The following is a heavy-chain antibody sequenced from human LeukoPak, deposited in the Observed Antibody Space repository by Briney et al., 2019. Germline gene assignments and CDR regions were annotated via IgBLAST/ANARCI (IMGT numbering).Heavy chain of an antibody. CDR1: GFSFRSYG. CDR3: ATLRSDSSGWYYFDY. CDR2: IYYDGSNK. D-gene: IGHD6-19*01. V-gene: IGHV3-33*01. Sequence: PGGSLRLSCAASGFSFRSYGMQWVRQAPGKGLEWVALIYYDGSNKNYADSVKGRFTISRDNSKNALYLQMNSLRAEDTAVYYCATLRSDSSGWYYFDYWGQGTSVTVSS. J-gene: IGHJ4*02.